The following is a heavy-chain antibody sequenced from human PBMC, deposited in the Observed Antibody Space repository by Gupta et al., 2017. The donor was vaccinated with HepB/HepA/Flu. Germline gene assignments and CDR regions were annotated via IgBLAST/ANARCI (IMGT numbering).Heavy chain of an antibody. CDR1: GFLFRSAD. Sequence: EGQVLESGGKLVQPGGSLRLSCAASGFLFRSADMTWVRQAPGRGLEWVSAISGDSGATYYADSVKGRFTISRDNSKNMLWLQMSSLRVEDTAVYYCAWKYYYYMTVWGKGTTVAVSS. D-gene: IGHD1-1*01. CDR2: ISGDSGAT. J-gene: IGHJ6*03. V-gene: IGHV3-23*01. CDR3: AWKYYYYMTV.